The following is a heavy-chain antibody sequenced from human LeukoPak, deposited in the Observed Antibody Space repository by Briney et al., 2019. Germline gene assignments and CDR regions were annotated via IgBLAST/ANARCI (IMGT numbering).Heavy chain of an antibody. CDR2: ISRSSSYT. Sequence: GGSLRLSWAASGFTFSDYYMSWIRQAPGKGLEWVSYISRSSSYTNYADSVKGRFTISRDNAKNSLYLQMNSLRAEDTAVYYCARDVIAAAGTAYYYYGMDVWGQGTTVTVSS. D-gene: IGHD6-13*01. V-gene: IGHV3-11*06. CDR3: ARDVIAAAGTAYYYYGMDV. J-gene: IGHJ6*02. CDR1: GFTFSDYY.